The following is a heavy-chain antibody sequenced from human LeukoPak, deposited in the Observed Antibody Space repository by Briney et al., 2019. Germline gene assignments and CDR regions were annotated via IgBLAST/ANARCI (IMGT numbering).Heavy chain of an antibody. D-gene: IGHD3-3*01. Sequence: ASVKVSCKASGYTFTSYGISWVRQAPGQGLEWMRWISAYNGNTNYAQKLQGRVTMTTDTSTSTAYMELRSLRSDDTAVYYCARDQVYDFWKVDYYYMDVWGKGTTVTVSS. CDR2: ISAYNGNT. CDR3: ARDQVYDFWKVDYYYMDV. J-gene: IGHJ6*03. V-gene: IGHV1-18*01. CDR1: GYTFTSYG.